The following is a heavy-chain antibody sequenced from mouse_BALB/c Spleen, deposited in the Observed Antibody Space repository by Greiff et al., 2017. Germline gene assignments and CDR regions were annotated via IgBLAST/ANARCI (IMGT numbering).Heavy chain of an antibody. CDR2: ISTYYGDA. V-gene: IGHV1S137*01. J-gene: IGHJ2*01. CDR1: GYTFTDYA. CDR3: ARRGGYYGYDEKYDFDY. Sequence: QVQLQQSGAELVRPGVSVKISCKGSGYTFTDYAMPWVKQSHAKSLEWIGVISTYYGDASYNQKFKGKATMTVDKSSSTAYMELARLTSEDSAIYYCARRGGYYGYDEKYDFDYWGQGTTLTVSA. D-gene: IGHD2-14*01.